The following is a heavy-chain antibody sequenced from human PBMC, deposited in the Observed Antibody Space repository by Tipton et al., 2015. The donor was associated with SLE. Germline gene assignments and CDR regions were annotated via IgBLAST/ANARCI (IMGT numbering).Heavy chain of an antibody. CDR2: ISTYSGTT. CDR1: GFTFTSSG. V-gene: IGHV1-18*01. Sequence: QLVQSGAEVKKPGASVKVSCKTSGFTFTSSGISWVRQAPGQGLEWMGWISTYSGTTNYAQQLQGRVTMTTDTSTSTAYMELSSLRSEDTAVYYCARADGAIPWGQGTLVTVSS. D-gene: IGHD2-21*01. J-gene: IGHJ5*02. CDR3: ARADGAIP.